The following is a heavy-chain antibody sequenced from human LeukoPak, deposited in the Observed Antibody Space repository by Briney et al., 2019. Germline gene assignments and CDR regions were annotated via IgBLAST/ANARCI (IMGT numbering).Heavy chain of an antibody. CDR1: GFTSNTYS. D-gene: IGHD3-10*01. CDR3: SRSSMVRGIMDYYYGMDV. V-gene: IGHV3-21*01. CDR2: ISGTSSYI. Sequence: GGSLRLSCAASGFTSNTYSMNWVRQGPGKGLEWVSSISGTSSYIYYADSVKGRVTISRDNAKNSLYLQMNSLRAEDTAVYYCSRSSMVRGIMDYYYGMDVWGKGTTVTVSS. J-gene: IGHJ6*04.